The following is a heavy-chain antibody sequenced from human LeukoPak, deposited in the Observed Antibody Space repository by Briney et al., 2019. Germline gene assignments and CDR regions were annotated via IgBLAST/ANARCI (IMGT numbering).Heavy chain of an antibody. CDR2: IYYSGST. CDR1: GGSISSYY. CDR3: ARASSIAAAGTVDY. J-gene: IGHJ4*02. Sequence: SETLSLTCTVSGGSISSYYWSWIRQPPGKGLEWIGYIYYSGSTNYNPSLKSRVTISVDTSKNQFSLKLSSVTAADTAVYYRARASSIAAAGTVDYWGQGTLVTVSS. V-gene: IGHV4-59*01. D-gene: IGHD6-13*01.